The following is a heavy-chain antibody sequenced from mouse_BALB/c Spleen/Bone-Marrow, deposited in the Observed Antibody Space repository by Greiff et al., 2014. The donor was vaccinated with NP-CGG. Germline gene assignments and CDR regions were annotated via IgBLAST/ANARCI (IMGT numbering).Heavy chain of an antibody. CDR1: GFDFSEFW. V-gene: IGHV4-1*02. Sequence: EVQVVESGGGLVQPGRSLKTSCAASGFDFSEFWMGWVRLAPGKGLEWIGEINPDSRTINYSPFLKDRFIISRDNAKNTLYLYMSKVRSEDTALYYCARLGYYGGFAYWGQGTLVTVSA. CDR2: INPDSRTI. CDR3: ARLGYYGGFAY. D-gene: IGHD2-3*01. J-gene: IGHJ3*01.